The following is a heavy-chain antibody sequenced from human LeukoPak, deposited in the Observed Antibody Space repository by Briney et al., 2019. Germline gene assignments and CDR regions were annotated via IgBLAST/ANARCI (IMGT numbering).Heavy chain of an antibody. J-gene: IGHJ3*02. D-gene: IGHD3-22*01. V-gene: IGHV1-18*01. CDR2: ISGNNGNT. CDR3: ARDNGYYESSGYLAVAGAFDI. Sequence: ASVKVSCKASGYTFTRYGISWVRQAPGQGLEWMGWISGNNGNTNYAQKLQGRVTMTTDTSTSTAYMELRSLRSDDTAMYYCARDNGYYESSGYLAVAGAFDIWGQGTMVTVSS. CDR1: GYTFTRYG.